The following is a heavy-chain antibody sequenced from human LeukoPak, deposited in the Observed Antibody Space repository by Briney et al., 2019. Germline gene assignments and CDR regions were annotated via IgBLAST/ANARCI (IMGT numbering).Heavy chain of an antibody. CDR1: GFTFSSYA. V-gene: IGHV3-23*01. D-gene: IGHD3-16*02. CDR2: ISGSGGST. J-gene: IGHJ4*02. Sequence: PGGSLRLSCAASGFTFSSYAMSWVRQAPGKGLEWVSAISGSGGSTYYADSVKGRFTISRDNSKNTLYLQMNSLRAEDTAVYYCAKDLGIDYVWGSYRLDYWGQGTLVTVSS. CDR3: AKDLGIDYVWGSYRLDY.